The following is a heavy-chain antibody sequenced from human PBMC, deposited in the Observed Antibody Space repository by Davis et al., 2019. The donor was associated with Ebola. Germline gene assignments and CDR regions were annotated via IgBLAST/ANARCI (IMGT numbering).Heavy chain of an antibody. CDR1: GGSISSRSYY. D-gene: IGHD3-22*01. CDR3: ARGNYYDSSGHTWFDP. CDR2: IFYSGNT. J-gene: IGHJ5*02. V-gene: IGHV4-39*07. Sequence: PSETLSLTCTVPGGSISSRSYYWGWIRQPPGKGLEWIGSIFYSGNTHYNPSLKSRVTISVDTSKNQFSLKLSSVTAADTAVYYCARGNYYDSSGHTWFDPWGQGTLVTVSS.